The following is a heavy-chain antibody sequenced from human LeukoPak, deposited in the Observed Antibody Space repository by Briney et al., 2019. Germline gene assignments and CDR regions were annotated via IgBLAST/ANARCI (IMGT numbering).Heavy chain of an antibody. CDR1: GYTFTSYG. D-gene: IGHD1-26*01. Sequence: VASVKASCKASGYTFTSYGISWVRQAPGQGLEWMGWISAYNGNTNYAQKLQGRVTMATDTSTSTAYMELRSLRSEDTAVYYCARERELHGEDYWGQGTLVTVSS. V-gene: IGHV1-18*01. CDR3: ARERELHGEDY. CDR2: ISAYNGNT. J-gene: IGHJ4*02.